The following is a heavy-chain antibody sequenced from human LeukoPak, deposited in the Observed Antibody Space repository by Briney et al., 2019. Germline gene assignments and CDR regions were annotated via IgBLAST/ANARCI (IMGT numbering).Heavy chain of an antibody. D-gene: IGHD2-8*01. CDR3: ARGPTMGGFDY. CDR1: GYTFTRYN. J-gene: IGHJ4*02. V-gene: IGHV1-46*01. Sequence: ASVKVSCKASGYTFTRYNVHWVRQAPGQGLEWMGIINPSGGSTSYAQKFQGRVTMTRDTSTSTVYMELSSLRSEDTAVYYCARGPTMGGFDYWGQGTLVTVSS. CDR2: INPSGGST.